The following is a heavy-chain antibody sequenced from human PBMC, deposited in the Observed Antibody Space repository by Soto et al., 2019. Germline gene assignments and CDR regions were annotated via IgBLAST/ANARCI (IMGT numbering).Heavy chain of an antibody. D-gene: IGHD6-13*01. CDR2: ISSSGSTI. Sequence: GGSLRLSCATSGFTFSSYEMNWVCQAPGKGLEWVSYISSSGSTIYYADSVKGRFTISRDNAKNSLYLQMDSLRAEDTAVYYCARDQEAGSFFPYYYGMDVWGQGTTVTVSS. J-gene: IGHJ6*02. CDR3: ARDQEAGSFFPYYYGMDV. V-gene: IGHV3-48*03. CDR1: GFTFSSYE.